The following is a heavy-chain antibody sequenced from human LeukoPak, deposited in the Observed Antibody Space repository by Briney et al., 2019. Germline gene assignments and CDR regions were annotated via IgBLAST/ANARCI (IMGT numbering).Heavy chain of an antibody. D-gene: IGHD3-22*01. CDR1: GGSISSSSYY. Sequence: SETLSLTCTVSGGSISSSSYYWGWIRQPPGKGLEWIGSIYYSGSTYYNPSLKSRVTISVDTSKNQFSPKLSSVTAADTAVYYCARQGYYDRSNDYWGQGTLVTVSS. CDR3: ARQGYYDRSNDY. CDR2: IYYSGST. V-gene: IGHV4-39*01. J-gene: IGHJ4*01.